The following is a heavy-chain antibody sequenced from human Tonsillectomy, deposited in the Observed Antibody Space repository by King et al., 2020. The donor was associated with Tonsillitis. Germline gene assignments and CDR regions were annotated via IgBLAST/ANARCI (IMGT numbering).Heavy chain of an antibody. J-gene: IGHJ4*02. V-gene: IGHV3-23*04. D-gene: IGHD3-10*01. Sequence: VQLVESGGGLVQPGGSLRLSCAAAGFTFSSYAMSWVRQAPGKGLEWVSVISSSGATTYYADSVKGRFTISRDNSKNTRYLQMNGLRAEDTAVYYCANTYSYGSVSPSTGWGQGTLVTVSS. CDR2: ISSSGATT. CDR1: GFTFSSYA. CDR3: ANTYSYGSVSPSTG.